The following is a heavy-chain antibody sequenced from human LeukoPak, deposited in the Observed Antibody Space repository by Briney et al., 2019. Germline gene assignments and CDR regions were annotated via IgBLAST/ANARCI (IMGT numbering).Heavy chain of an antibody. CDR1: GASLNGYF. J-gene: IGHJ3*01. Sequence: PSETLSLTCSVSGASLNGYFWNWVRQTPEKGLEWIGYVSHTGATTSNPTLKSRVSITIDTSKSQISLTMTSVTAADSALYYCARDRRGSFYTFDLWGQGTIVSVS. CDR3: ARDRRGSFYTFDL. CDR2: VSHTGAT. V-gene: IGHV4-59*01. D-gene: IGHD1-26*01.